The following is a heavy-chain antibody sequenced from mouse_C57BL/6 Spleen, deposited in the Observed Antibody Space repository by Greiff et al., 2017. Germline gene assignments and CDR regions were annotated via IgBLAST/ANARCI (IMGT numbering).Heavy chain of an antibody. D-gene: IGHD1-1*01. CDR1: GFTFSSYA. J-gene: IGHJ1*03. CDR3: TRVSYGSSHWYFDV. Sequence: EVKLVESGEGLVKPGGSLKLSCAASGFTFSSYAMSWVRQTPEKRLEWVAYISSGGDYIYYADTVKGRFTISRDTARNTLYLQMSSLKSEDTAMYYCTRVSYGSSHWYFDVWGTGTTVTVSS. CDR2: ISSGGDYI. V-gene: IGHV5-9-1*02.